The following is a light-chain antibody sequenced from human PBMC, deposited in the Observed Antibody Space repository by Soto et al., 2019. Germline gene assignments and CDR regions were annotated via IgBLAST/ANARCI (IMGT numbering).Light chain of an antibody. Sequence: EIVLTQSPATLSLSPGERATLSCRASQSVSSYLAWYQQKPGQAPRLLIYDASNRATGIPARFSGSGSGTDFTLTISSLEPEDFAVYYCQQRSNWPPGPRITFGQGTRLEIK. J-gene: IGKJ5*01. CDR1: QSVSSY. CDR2: DAS. V-gene: IGKV3-11*01. CDR3: QQRSNWPPGPRIT.